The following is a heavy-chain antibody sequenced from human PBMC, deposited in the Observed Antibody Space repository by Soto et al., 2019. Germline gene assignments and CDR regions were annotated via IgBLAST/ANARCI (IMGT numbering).Heavy chain of an antibody. J-gene: IGHJ6*02. V-gene: IGHV1-2*02. CDR2: INPNSGGT. D-gene: IGHD3-3*01. CDR1: GYTFTGYD. Sequence: ASVKVSCKASGYTFTGYDMHWVRQAPGQGLEWMGWINPNSGGTNYAQKFQGRVTMTRDTSISTAYMELSRLRSDDTAVYYCARASGITIFGVVIMSYYYGMDVWGQGTTVTVSS. CDR3: ARASGITIFGVVIMSYYYGMDV.